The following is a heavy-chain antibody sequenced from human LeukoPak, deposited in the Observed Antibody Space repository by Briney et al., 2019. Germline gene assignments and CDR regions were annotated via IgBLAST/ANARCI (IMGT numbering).Heavy chain of an antibody. Sequence: PGGSLRLSCAASGFTFSSYGMHWVRQAPGKGLEWVAVISYDGSNKYYADSVKGRFTISRDNSKNTLYLQMNSLRAEDTAVYYCAKVGYYDSSGYSDYWGQGTLVTVSS. CDR2: ISYDGSNK. CDR1: GFTFSSYG. CDR3: AKVGYYDSSGYSDY. J-gene: IGHJ4*02. D-gene: IGHD3-22*01. V-gene: IGHV3-30*18.